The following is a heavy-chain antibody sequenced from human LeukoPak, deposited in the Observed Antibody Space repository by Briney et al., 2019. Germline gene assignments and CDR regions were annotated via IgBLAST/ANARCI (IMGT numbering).Heavy chain of an antibody. CDR1: GYTFTSYD. D-gene: IGHD4-17*01. Sequence: ASVKVSCKASGYTFTSYDINWVRQATGQGLGWRGWMDPNSGNTGYAQKFHGRVTMTRNTSISTAYMELSSMRSEDTALYYCARWAYRAGDLYYFDYWGQGTLVTVSS. CDR3: ARWAYRAGDLYYFDY. V-gene: IGHV1-8*01. J-gene: IGHJ4*02. CDR2: MDPNSGNT.